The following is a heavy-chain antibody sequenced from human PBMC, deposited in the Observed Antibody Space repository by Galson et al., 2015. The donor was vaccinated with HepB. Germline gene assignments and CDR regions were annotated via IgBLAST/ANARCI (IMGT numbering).Heavy chain of an antibody. J-gene: IGHJ6*03. D-gene: IGHD4-17*01. V-gene: IGHV3-73*01. CDR1: GFTFSGSA. CDR2: IRSKANSYAT. CDR3: TALRSYCYYMDV. Sequence: LRLSCAASGFTFSGSAMHWVRQASGKGLEWVGRIRSKANSYATAYAASVKGRFTISRDDSKNTAYLQMNSLKTEDTAVYYCTALRSYCYYMDVRGKGTTVTVSS.